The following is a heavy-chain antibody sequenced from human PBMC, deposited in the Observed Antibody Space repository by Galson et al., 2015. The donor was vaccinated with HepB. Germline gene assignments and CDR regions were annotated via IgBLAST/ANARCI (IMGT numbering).Heavy chain of an antibody. CDR3: VRSGDSSGYSSR. J-gene: IGHJ4*02. CDR2: IRSKATNLEA. Sequence: SLRLSCAASGFTFSGSAIHWVRQASGKGPEWIGHIRSKATNLEALYVPSLQGRFTISRDDSKNLAYLNMRSLKTDDTAVDYCVRSGDSSGYSSRWGQGTLVTVSS. V-gene: IGHV3-73*01. D-gene: IGHD6-13*01. CDR1: GFTFSGSA.